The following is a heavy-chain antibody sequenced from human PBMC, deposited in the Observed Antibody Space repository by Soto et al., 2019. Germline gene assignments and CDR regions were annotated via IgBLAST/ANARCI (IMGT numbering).Heavy chain of an antibody. D-gene: IGHD1-26*01. V-gene: IGHV1-3*01. CDR2: INAGNGNT. CDR3: GRGGSPYWYFDL. Sequence: QVQLVQSGAEVKKPGASVKVSCKASGYTFTSYAMHWVRQAPGQRLEWMGWINAGNGNTKYSQKFQGRVTITTDTSASTAYMELSSLRSEDTAVYFCGRGGSPYWYFDLWVRGTLVTVSS. J-gene: IGHJ2*01. CDR1: GYTFTSYA.